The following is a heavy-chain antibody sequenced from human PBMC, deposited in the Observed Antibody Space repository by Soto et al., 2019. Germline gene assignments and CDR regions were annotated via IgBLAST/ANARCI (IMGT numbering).Heavy chain of an antibody. CDR1: GFTFSSYA. CDR3: ARDHTVTYGDDLDI. J-gene: IGHJ3*02. CDR2: ISYDGSNK. Sequence: QVQLVESGGGVVQPGRSLRLSCAASGFTFSSYAMHWVRQAPGKGLEWVAVISYDGSNKYYADSVKGRFTISRDNCKNTLYLQMNSLRAEDTAVYYGARDHTVTYGDDLDIWVDGTMVTVS. D-gene: IGHD4-17*01. V-gene: IGHV3-30-3*01.